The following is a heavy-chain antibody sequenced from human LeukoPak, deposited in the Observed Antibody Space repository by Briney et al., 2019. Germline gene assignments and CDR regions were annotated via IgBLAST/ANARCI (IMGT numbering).Heavy chain of an antibody. D-gene: IGHD3-22*01. V-gene: IGHV4-4*07. CDR1: GGSISSYY. Sequence: SETLSLTCTVSGGSISSYYWSWLRQPAGKGLEWIGRIYTSGSTNYNPSLKSRVTMSVDTSKNQFSLKLSSVTAADTAVYYCARDGLSYDSSGYYPDYFDYWGQGTLVTVSS. CDR2: IYTSGST. CDR3: ARDGLSYDSSGYYPDYFDY. J-gene: IGHJ4*02.